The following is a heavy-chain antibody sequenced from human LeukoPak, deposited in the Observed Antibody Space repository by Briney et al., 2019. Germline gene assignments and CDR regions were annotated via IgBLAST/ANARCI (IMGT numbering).Heavy chain of an antibody. CDR2: IYYTGST. CDR3: ARLYYYGSGSWLFDY. D-gene: IGHD3-10*01. J-gene: IGHJ4*02. Sequence: SETLSLTCTVSGGSISSSYWSWIRQPPGKGLEWIGYIYYTGSTNYNSSLKSRVTISVDTSKNQFSLKLSSVTAADTAVYYCARLYYYGSGSWLFDYWGQGTLVTVSS. V-gene: IGHV4-59*12. CDR1: GGSISSSY.